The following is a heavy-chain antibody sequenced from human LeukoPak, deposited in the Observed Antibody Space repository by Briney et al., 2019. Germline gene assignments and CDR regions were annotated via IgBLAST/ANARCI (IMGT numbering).Heavy chain of an antibody. V-gene: IGHV3-21*01. Sequence: GGSLRLSCAASGFTFSSYSMNWVRQAPGKGLEWVSSISSGSSYIYYTDSVKGRFTISRDNAKNSLYLQMNSLRAEDTAVFYCARSLPVTTPDYWGQGTLVTVSS. CDR1: GFTFSSYS. J-gene: IGHJ4*02. D-gene: IGHD4-17*01. CDR2: ISSGSSYI. CDR3: ARSLPVTTPDY.